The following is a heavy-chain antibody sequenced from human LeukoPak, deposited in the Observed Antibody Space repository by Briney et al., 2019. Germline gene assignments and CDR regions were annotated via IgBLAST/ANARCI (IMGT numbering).Heavy chain of an antibody. CDR1: GYTFTSHG. V-gene: IGHV1-18*01. D-gene: IGHD5-12*01. CDR3: ARDSRDDSGYDFGASKAWDYYYGMDV. J-gene: IGHJ6*02. Sequence: ASVKVSCKASGYTFTSHGISWVRQAPGQGLEWMGWISAYNGNTNYAQKLQGRVTMTTDTSTSTAYMELRSLRSDDTAVYYCARDSRDDSGYDFGASKAWDYYYGMDVWGQGTTVTVSS. CDR2: ISAYNGNT.